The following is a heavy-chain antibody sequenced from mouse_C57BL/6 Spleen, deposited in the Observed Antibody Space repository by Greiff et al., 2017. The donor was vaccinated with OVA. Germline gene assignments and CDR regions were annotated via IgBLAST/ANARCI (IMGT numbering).Heavy chain of an antibody. CDR1: GYTFTSYW. V-gene: IGHV1-50*01. CDR2: IDPSDSYT. J-gene: IGHJ2*01. D-gene: IGHD4-1*01. Sequence: QVQLKQPGAELVKPGASVKLSCKASGYTFTSYWMQWVKQRPGQGLEWIGEIDPSDSYTNCNQKFKGKATLTVDTSSSTAYMQLSSLTSEDSAVYYCARGLTGTGNYWGQGTTLTVSS. CDR3: ARGLTGTGNY.